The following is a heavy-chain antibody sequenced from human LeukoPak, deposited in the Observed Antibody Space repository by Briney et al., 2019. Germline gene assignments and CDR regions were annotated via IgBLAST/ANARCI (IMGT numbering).Heavy chain of an antibody. Sequence: SETLSLTCTVSGGSISSYYWSWIRQSPGKGLECIGYIHYTGSTNYNPSLKSRVTISVETSKNQFSLKLKSVTAADTAVYYCARGGYYGSGNDFRFDPWGQGALVTVSS. V-gene: IGHV4-59*01. J-gene: IGHJ5*02. D-gene: IGHD3-10*01. CDR3: ARGGYYGSGNDFRFDP. CDR1: GGSISSYY. CDR2: IHYTGST.